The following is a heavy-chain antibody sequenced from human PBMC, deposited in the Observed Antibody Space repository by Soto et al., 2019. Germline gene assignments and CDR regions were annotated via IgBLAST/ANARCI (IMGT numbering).Heavy chain of an antibody. D-gene: IGHD2-15*01. CDR2: TYYRSKWDN. V-gene: IGHV6-1*01. CDR1: GDSVSTNSAT. J-gene: IGHJ4*02. CDR3: ARDYLVIPHRVIDY. Sequence: PSQTLSLTCAISGDSVSTNSATWDWIRQSPSRGLEWLGRTYYRSKWDNDYAVSVKGRITINPDTSNNQFSLQLNSVTPDDTAVYYCARDYLVIPHRVIDYWGQGTLVTVSS.